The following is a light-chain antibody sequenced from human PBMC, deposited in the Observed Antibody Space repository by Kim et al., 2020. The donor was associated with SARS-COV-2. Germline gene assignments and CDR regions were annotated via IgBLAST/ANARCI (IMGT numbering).Light chain of an antibody. V-gene: IGLV3-19*01. CDR3: NSRDSSGNHLV. CDR2: GRN. Sequence: SSELTQDPAVSVDLGQTVRITCQGDSLRNYYASWYQQKPRQAPVVVIYGRNDRPSGIPDRFSGSNSGNTASLTITGAQAEDEADYYCNSRDSSGNHLVFG. CDR1: SLRNYY. J-gene: IGLJ3*02.